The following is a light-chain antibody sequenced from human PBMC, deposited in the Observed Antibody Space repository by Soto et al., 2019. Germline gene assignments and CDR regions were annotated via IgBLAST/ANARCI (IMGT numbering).Light chain of an antibody. CDR3: QHSGSSTGT. Sequence: EIVLTQSPGTLSLSPGERAILSCRASQSISSSSLAWYQQKRGQAPRLLMYDTSSRATGIPDRFRGSGSRTDFALTITRLEAEDFAVYYCQHSGSSTGTFGQGTRVEIK. V-gene: IGKV3-20*01. CDR1: QSISSSS. CDR2: DTS. J-gene: IGKJ1*01.